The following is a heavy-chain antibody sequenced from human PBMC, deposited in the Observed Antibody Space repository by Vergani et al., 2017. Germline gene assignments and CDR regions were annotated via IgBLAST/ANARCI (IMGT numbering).Heavy chain of an antibody. CDR3: ASSYCSGGSCYSRGTAYWYFDL. CDR1: GGSISSSSYY. Sequence: QLQLQESGPGLVKPSETLSLTCTVSGGSISSSSYYWGWIRQPPGKGLEWIGSIYYSGSTYYNPSLKSRVTISVDTSKNQFSLKLISVTAADTAVYYCASSYCSGGSCYSRGTAYWYFDLWGRGTLVTVSS. J-gene: IGHJ2*01. V-gene: IGHV4-39*01. D-gene: IGHD2-15*01. CDR2: IYYSGST.